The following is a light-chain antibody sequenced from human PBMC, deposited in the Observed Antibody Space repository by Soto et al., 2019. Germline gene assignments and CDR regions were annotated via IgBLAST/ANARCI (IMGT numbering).Light chain of an antibody. Sequence: EIVLTQSPATLSLSPGERVTLSCRASQSVSRYLAWYQQKPGQAPRLLIYDASNRATGIPARFSGSGSGTDFTLTISSLEPEDFAVYYCQQRSNWPRTFGQGTKSDIK. CDR1: QSVSRY. CDR2: DAS. J-gene: IGKJ1*01. V-gene: IGKV3-11*01. CDR3: QQRSNWPRT.